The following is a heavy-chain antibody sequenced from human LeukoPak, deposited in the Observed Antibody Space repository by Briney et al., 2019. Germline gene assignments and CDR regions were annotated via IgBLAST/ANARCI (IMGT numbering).Heavy chain of an antibody. CDR2: IYYSGTT. D-gene: IGHD5-18*01. J-gene: IGHJ6*03. CDR1: GGSVSSGSHY. V-gene: IGHV4-39*02. CDR3: ARDVRGYSYGYSYYYYMDV. Sequence: SETLSLTCTVSGGSVSSGSHYWAWIRQPPGKGLECIGSIYYSGTTHYNPSLKSRVTISVDTSKNQFSLKLSSVTAADTAVYYCARDVRGYSYGYSYYYYMDVWGKGTTVTVSS.